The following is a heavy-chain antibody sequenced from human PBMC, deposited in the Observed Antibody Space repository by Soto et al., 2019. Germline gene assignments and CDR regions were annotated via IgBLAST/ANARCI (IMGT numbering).Heavy chain of an antibody. Sequence: SETLSLTCTVSGGSISSYYWSWIRQPPGKGLEWIGYIYYSGSTNYNPSLKSRVTISVDTSKNQFSLKLSSVTAADTAVYYCARGVYCSSTSCYYFDYWGQGTLVTVSS. CDR1: GGSISSYY. D-gene: IGHD2-2*01. CDR2: IYYSGST. J-gene: IGHJ4*02. V-gene: IGHV4-59*08. CDR3: ARGVYCSSTSCYYFDY.